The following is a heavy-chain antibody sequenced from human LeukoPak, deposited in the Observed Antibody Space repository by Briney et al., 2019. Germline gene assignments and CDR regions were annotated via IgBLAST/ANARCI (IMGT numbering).Heavy chain of an antibody. D-gene: IGHD6-19*01. CDR3: AKGKQWPGGYFDY. V-gene: IGHV3-23*01. CDR2: ISGSGGST. CDR1: GFTFGSYA. J-gene: IGHJ4*02. Sequence: PGGSLRLSCAASGFTFGSYAMSWVRQAPGKGLEWVSAISGSGGSTYYADSVKGRFTISRDNSKNTLYLQMNSLRAEDTAVFYCAKGKQWPGGYFDYWGQGTLVTVSS.